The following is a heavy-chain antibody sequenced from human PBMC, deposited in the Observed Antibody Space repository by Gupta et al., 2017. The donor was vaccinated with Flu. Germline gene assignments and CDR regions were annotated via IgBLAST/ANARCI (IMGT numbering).Heavy chain of an antibody. V-gene: IGHV3-9*01. J-gene: IGHJ4*02. D-gene: IGHD3-9*01. Sequence: DYAMHWVRQAPGKGLEWVSGISWNSGSIGYADSVKGRFTISRDNAKNSLYLQMNSLRAEDTALYYCAKAGLDILTGCPDYWGQGTLVTVSS. CDR2: ISWNSGSI. CDR1: DYA. CDR3: AKAGLDILTGCPDY.